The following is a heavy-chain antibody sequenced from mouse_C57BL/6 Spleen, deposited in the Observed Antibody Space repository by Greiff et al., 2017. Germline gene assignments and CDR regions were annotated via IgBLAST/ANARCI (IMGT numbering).Heavy chain of an antibody. Sequence: EVHLVESGGGLVKPGGSLKLSCAASGFTFSSYAMSWVRQTPEKRLEWVATISDGGSYTYYPDNVKGRFTISRDNAKNNLYLQMSHLKSEDTAMYYCARGQLRLRGAMDYWGQGTSVTVSS. D-gene: IGHD3-2*02. CDR1: GFTFSSYA. CDR3: ARGQLRLRGAMDY. J-gene: IGHJ4*01. CDR2: ISDGGSYT. V-gene: IGHV5-4*01.